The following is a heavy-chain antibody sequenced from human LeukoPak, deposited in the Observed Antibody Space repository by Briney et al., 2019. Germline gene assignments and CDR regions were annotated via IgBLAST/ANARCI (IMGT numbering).Heavy chain of an antibody. V-gene: IGHV3-74*01. CDR1: GFTFSSYW. Sequence: GGSLRLSCAASGFTFSSYWMHWVRQAPGKGLVWVSRISPDGSTTGHADSVKGRFTTSRDNAKNTLFLQMNSLRAEDTAVYYCTRDFDFSSAVWGQGALVTVSS. D-gene: IGHD3-3*01. CDR2: ISPDGSTT. CDR3: TRDFDFSSAV. J-gene: IGHJ4*02.